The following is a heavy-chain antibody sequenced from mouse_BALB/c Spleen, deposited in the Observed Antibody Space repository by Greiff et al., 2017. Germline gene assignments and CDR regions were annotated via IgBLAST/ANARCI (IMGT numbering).Heavy chain of an antibody. CDR2: ISSGGST. D-gene: IGHD1-1*01. J-gene: IGHJ2*01. V-gene: IGHV5-6-5*01. CDR3: ARVLENYFDY. CDR1: GFTFSSYA. Sequence: EVKVVESGGGLVKPGGSLKLSCAASGFTFSSYAMSWVRQTPEKRLEWVASISSGGSTYYPDSVKGRFTISRDNARNILYLQMSSLRSEDTAMYYCARVLENYFDYWGQGTTLTVSS.